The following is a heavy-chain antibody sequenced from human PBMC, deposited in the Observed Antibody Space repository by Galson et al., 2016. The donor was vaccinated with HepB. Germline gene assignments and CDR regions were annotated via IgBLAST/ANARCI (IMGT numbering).Heavy chain of an antibody. J-gene: IGHJ4*02. CDR2: VTGGSNFI. D-gene: IGHD3-3*01. CDR1: GLTFSSYS. CDR3: AREGSGMTNFGVAFDF. V-gene: IGHV3-21*01. Sequence: SLRLSCAASGLTFSSYSMHWVRQAPGKGLEWVSSVTGGSNFINYSDSVKGRFTISRDNAKNSLYLQMDSLRVEDTGVYYCAREGSGMTNFGVAFDFWGQGTRLTVSS.